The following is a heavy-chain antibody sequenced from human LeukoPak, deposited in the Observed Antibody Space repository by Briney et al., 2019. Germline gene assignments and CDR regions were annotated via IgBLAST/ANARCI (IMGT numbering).Heavy chain of an antibody. CDR1: GGSISSSSYY. J-gene: IGHJ4*02. V-gene: IGHV4-39*07. Sequence: ASETLSLTCTVSGGSISSSSYYWGWIRQPPGKGLEWIGSIYYSGSTYYNPSLKSRVTISVDTSKNQFSLKLSSVTAADTAVYYCARTNNYVWGYDYWGQGTLVTVSS. D-gene: IGHD3-16*01. CDR3: ARTNNYVWGYDY. CDR2: IYYSGST.